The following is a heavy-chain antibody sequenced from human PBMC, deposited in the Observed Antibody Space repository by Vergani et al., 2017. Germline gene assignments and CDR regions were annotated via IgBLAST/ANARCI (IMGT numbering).Heavy chain of an antibody. CDR1: GFTVSSNY. CDR3: VKDLSSSSDY. Sequence: EVQLVETGGGLIQPGGSLRLSCAASGFTVSSNYMSWVRQAPGKGLEWVSVIYSGGSTYYADSVKGRFTISRDNSKNTLYLQMSSLRAEDTAVYYCVKDLSSSSDYWGQGTLVTVSS. J-gene: IGHJ4*02. V-gene: IGHV3-53*05. CDR2: IYSGGST. D-gene: IGHD6-6*01.